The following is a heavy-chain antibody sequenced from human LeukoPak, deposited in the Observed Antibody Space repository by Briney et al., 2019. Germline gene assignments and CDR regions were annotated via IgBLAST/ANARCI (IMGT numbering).Heavy chain of an antibody. Sequence: SETLSLTCAVYGESFSGYYWSWIRQPPGKGLEWIGEINHSGSTNYNPSLKSRVTISVDTSKNQFSLKLSSVTAADTAVYYCARGRRFIVVVPAAIRNYYYMDVWGKGTTVTVSS. D-gene: IGHD2-2*02. CDR3: ARGRRFIVVVPAAIRNYYYMDV. V-gene: IGHV4-34*01. J-gene: IGHJ6*03. CDR2: INHSGST. CDR1: GESFSGYY.